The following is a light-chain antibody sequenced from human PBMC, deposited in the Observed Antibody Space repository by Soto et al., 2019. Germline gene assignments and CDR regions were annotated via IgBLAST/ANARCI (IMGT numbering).Light chain of an antibody. CDR3: QQRSTLYT. V-gene: IGKV3-11*01. CDR1: QSVSSY. CDR2: DAS. J-gene: IGKJ2*01. Sequence: EIVLTQSPATLSLSPGERATLSCRASQSVSSYLAWYQQKPGQAPRLLIYDASNRATGIPARFSGSGSGTDFTLTISSPEPEDFAVYYCQQRSTLYTFGQGTKLEIK.